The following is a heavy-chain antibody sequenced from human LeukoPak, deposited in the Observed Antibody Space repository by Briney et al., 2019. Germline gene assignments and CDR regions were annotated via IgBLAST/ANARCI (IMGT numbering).Heavy chain of an antibody. D-gene: IGHD1-14*01. CDR3: ARSQTTGPPYYYYYYGMDV. J-gene: IGHJ6*02. V-gene: IGHV1-18*01. CDR1: GYTFTSYG. Sequence: ASVKVSCKASGYTFTSYGSSWVRQAPGQGREWMGWISAYNGNTNYAQKLQGRVTMTTDTSTSTAYMKLRSLRSDDTAVYYCARSQTTGPPYYYYYYGMDVWGQGTTVTVSS. CDR2: ISAYNGNT.